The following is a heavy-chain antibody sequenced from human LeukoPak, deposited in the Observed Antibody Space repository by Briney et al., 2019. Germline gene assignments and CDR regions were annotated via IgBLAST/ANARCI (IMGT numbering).Heavy chain of an antibody. V-gene: IGHV3-48*01. D-gene: IGHD3-10*01. CDR3: ARVDMVRGVRGFDP. J-gene: IGHJ5*02. CDR2: ISSSSSTI. CDR1: GFTFSSYS. Sequence: GGSLRLSCAASGFTFSSYSMNWVRQAPGKGLEWVSYISSSSSTIYYADSVKGRFTISRDNAKNSLYLQMNSLRAEDTAVYYCARVDMVRGVRGFDPWGQGTLVTVSS.